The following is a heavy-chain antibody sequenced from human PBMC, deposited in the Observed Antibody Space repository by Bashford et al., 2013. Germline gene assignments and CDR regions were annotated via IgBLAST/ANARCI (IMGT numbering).Heavy chain of an antibody. D-gene: IGHD6-13*01. CDR2: LSHGGT. V-gene: IGHV4-59*12. Sequence: SETLSLTCTVSGDSISTYYWNWIRQPRKGTGVDCMCLSHGGTNYNPSLKSRVIISLDTSKNQLSLQLSSVNVADTAVYYCASDMTYSWYYYWGQGKLVTVSS. CDR1: GDSISTYY. CDR3: ASDMTYSWYYY. J-gene: IGHJ4*02.